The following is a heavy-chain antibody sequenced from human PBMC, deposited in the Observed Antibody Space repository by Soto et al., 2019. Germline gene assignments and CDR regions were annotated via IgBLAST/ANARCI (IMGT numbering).Heavy chain of an antibody. CDR2: IIPILGIA. V-gene: IGHV1-69*02. J-gene: IGHJ4*02. CDR3: ATIYCSGGSCYSGRLDY. D-gene: IGHD2-15*01. CDR1: GGTFSSYT. Sequence: QVQLVQSGAEVKKPGSSVKVSCKASGGTFSSYTISWVRQAPGQGLEWMGRIIPILGIANYAQKFQGRVTITADKSTSTAYMELSSLRSEDTAVYYCATIYCSGGSCYSGRLDYWGQGTLVTVSS.